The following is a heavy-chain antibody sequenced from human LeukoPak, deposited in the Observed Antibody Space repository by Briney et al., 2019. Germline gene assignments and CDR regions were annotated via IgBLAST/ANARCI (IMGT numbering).Heavy chain of an antibody. CDR2: IYSGGST. CDR3: ARDLVQRLTFTFDI. Sequence: GGSLRLSCAASGFTVSSNYMSWVRQAPGKGLEWVSVIYSGGSTYYADSVKGRFTISRDNSKNTLYLPMNSLRAEDTAVYYCARDLVQRLTFTFDIWGQGTMVTVSS. D-gene: IGHD2-2*01. CDR1: GFTVSSNY. J-gene: IGHJ3*02. V-gene: IGHV3-53*01.